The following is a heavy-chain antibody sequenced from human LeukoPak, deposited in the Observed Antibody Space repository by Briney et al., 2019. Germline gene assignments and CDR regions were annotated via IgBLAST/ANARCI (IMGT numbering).Heavy chain of an antibody. D-gene: IGHD6-13*01. CDR1: GFTFSSYG. CDR3: AIVLGSSWSGGFDY. J-gene: IGHJ4*02. Sequence: PGGSLRLSCAASGFTFSSYGMHWVRQAPGKGLEWVAVIWYDGSNKYYADSVKGRFTISRDNSKNTLYLQMNSLRAEDTAVYYCAIVLGSSWSGGFDYWGQGTLVTVSS. V-gene: IGHV3-33*01. CDR2: IWYDGSNK.